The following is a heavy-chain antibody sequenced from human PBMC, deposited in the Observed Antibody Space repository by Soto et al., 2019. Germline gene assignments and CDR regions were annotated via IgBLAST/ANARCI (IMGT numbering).Heavy chain of an antibody. V-gene: IGHV4-39*01. CDR2: IYYSGST. J-gene: IGHJ4*02. CDR3: ARQGGSGWYYFDY. Sequence: SETLSLTCTVSGGSISSSSYYWGWIRQPPGKGLEWIGSIYYSGSTYYNPSLKSRVTISVDTSKNQFSLKLSSVTAADTAVYYCARQGGSGWYYFDYWGQGTLVTVSS. CDR1: GGSISSSSYY. D-gene: IGHD6-19*01.